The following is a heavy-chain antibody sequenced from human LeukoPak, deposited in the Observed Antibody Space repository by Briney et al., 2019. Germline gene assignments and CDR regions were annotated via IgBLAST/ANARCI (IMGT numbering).Heavy chain of an antibody. D-gene: IGHD3-22*01. CDR2: IWYDGSNK. V-gene: IGHV3-33*01. J-gene: IGHJ4*02. CDR1: GFTFSSYG. CDR3: ARADGSSGYSLITYFAY. Sequence: GGSLRLSCAASGFTFSSYGMHWVRQAPGKGLEWVAVIWYDGSNKYYAGSVKGRFTISRDNSKNTLYLQMNSLRAEDTAVYYCARADGSSGYSLITYFAYWGQGTLVTVSS.